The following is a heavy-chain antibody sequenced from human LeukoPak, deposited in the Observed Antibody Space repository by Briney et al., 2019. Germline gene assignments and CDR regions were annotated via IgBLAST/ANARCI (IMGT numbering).Heavy chain of an antibody. CDR3: ARGLFEDIVASSHYGMDV. CDR1: GYTFTSYD. V-gene: IGHV1-8*01. Sequence: ASVKVSCKASGYTFTSYDINWVRQATGQGLEWMGWMNPNSGNTGYAQKFQGRVTMTRNTSISTAYMELSSLRSEDTAVYYCARGLFEDIVASSHYGMDVWGQGTTVTVSS. CDR2: MNPNSGNT. D-gene: IGHD5-12*01. J-gene: IGHJ6*02.